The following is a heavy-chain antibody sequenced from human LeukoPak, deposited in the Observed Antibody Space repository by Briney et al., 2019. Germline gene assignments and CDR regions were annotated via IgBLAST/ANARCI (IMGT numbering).Heavy chain of an antibody. Sequence: SGGSLRLSCAASGFTFSIFSMNWVRQAPGKGLEWVSSIGGNSRSIYYADSVKVRFTISRDNAKNSLYLQMSSLGAEDTAVYYCAREEGGSYGEAFHFWGQGTMVTVSS. CDR1: GFTFSIFS. CDR3: AREEGGSYGEAFHF. CDR2: IGGNSRSI. J-gene: IGHJ3*01. D-gene: IGHD1-26*01. V-gene: IGHV3-21*01.